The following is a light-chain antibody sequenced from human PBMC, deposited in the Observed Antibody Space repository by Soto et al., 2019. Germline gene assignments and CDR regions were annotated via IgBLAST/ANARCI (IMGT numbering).Light chain of an antibody. CDR2: GAS. J-gene: IGKJ1*01. V-gene: IGKV3-20*01. Sequence: ENGLSQSPRNLSLYPGERATLSCRASQCVSSIYLACYQQKPGHALRLLIYGASSRATGIPDRFSGSGSGTDFTLTISSLDPEDFAGYYCQQYGSAPSWTLGQGTKVDIK. CDR3: QQYGSAPSWT. CDR1: QCVSSIY.